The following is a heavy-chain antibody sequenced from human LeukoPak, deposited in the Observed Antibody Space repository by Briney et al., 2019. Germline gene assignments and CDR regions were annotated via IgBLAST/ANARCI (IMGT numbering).Heavy chain of an antibody. V-gene: IGHV3-66*01. Sequence: GGSLRLSCAASGFTVSSKYMSWVRQAPGKGLEWVSVIYSGGSTYYADSVKGRFTISREYSKNTLYLQMNSLRAEDTAVYYCARAPPEWLSMYYFDYWGQGTLVTVSS. J-gene: IGHJ4*02. CDR2: IYSGGST. CDR1: GFTVSSKY. CDR3: ARAPPEWLSMYYFDY. D-gene: IGHD3-3*01.